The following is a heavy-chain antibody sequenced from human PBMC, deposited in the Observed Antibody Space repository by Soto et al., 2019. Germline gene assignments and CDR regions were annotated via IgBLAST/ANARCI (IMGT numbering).Heavy chain of an antibody. CDR3: AHRRCSGGSCYFDY. CDR2: IYWDNEK. Sequence: QITLKESGPTLVKPTQTLTLTCTFSGFSLSTSGVGVGWIRQPPGKALEWLARIYWDNEKGYSPSLKSRLTITKDPSKDQVVLTITIMNPVDTARYYCAHRRCSGGSCYFDYWGQGTLVTVSS. CDR1: GFSLSTSGVG. J-gene: IGHJ4*02. V-gene: IGHV2-5*02. D-gene: IGHD2-15*01.